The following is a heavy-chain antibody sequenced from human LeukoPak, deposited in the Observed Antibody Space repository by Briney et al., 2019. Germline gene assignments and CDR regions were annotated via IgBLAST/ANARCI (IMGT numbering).Heavy chain of an antibody. CDR2: ISSSSSYI. V-gene: IGHV3-21*01. Sequence: PGGSLRLSCAASGFTFSSYSMNWVRQAPGKGLEWVSSISSSSSYIYYADSVKGRFTISRDNAKNSLYLQMNSLRAEDTAVYYCARVGIAAAGPDYWGQGTLVTVSS. CDR3: ARVGIAAAGPDY. CDR1: GFTFSSYS. D-gene: IGHD6-13*01. J-gene: IGHJ4*02.